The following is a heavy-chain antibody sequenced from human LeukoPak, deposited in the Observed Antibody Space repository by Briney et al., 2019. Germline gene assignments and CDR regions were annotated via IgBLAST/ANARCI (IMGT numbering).Heavy chain of an antibody. J-gene: IGHJ4*02. CDR1: GFTFGSCW. CDR2: IKPKTDGETT. D-gene: IGHD2-15*01. V-gene: IGHV3-15*07. Sequence: GGSLRLSCAASGFTFGSCWMNWVRQTPGKGLEWVGRIKPKTDGETTEYAAPVKDRFSISRDDSKSMMYLQMNSLKTEDTAVYYCAKQLGYCSDGSCYFPYWGQGTLVTVSS. CDR3: AKQLGYCSDGSCYFPY.